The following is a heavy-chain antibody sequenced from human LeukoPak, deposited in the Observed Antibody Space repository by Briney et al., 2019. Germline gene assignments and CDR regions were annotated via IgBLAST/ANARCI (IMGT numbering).Heavy chain of an antibody. CDR3: ARGSYSGYGFFDY. Sequence: SETLSLTCTVSGGSISSGTYYWNWIRQPAGKGLEWIGRIYTSGSTNYNPSLKSRVTISVDTSKNQFSLKLSSVTAADTAVYYCARGSYSGYGFFDYWGQGTLVTVSS. V-gene: IGHV4-61*02. J-gene: IGHJ4*02. CDR2: IYTSGST. D-gene: IGHD5-12*01. CDR1: GGSISSGTYY.